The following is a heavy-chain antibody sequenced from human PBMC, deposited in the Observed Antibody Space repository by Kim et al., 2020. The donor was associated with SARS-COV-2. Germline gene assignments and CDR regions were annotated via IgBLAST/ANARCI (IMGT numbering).Heavy chain of an antibody. CDR2: IYYSGST. Sequence: SETLSLTCTVSGGSVSSGSYYWSWIRQPPGKGLEWIGYIYYSGSTNYNPSLKSRVTISVDTSKNQFSLKLSSVTAADTAVYYCARGDLYDILTGYYPYYYYYGMDVWGQGTTVTVSS. V-gene: IGHV4-61*01. J-gene: IGHJ6*02. D-gene: IGHD3-9*01. CDR3: ARGDLYDILTGYYPYYYYYGMDV. CDR1: GGSVSSGSYY.